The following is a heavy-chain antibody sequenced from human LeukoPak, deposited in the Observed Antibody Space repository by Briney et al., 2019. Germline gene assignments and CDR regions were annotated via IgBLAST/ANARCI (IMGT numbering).Heavy chain of an antibody. D-gene: IGHD3-16*02. J-gene: IGHJ2*01. Sequence: GGSLRLSCAASGFTFSSYWMSWVRQAPGKGLEWVANIKQDGSEKYYVDSVKGRFTISRGNAKNSLYLQMNSLRAEDTAVYYCARGGRSYYDYVWGSYRNWYFDLWGRGTLVTVSS. V-gene: IGHV3-7*03. CDR2: IKQDGSEK. CDR3: ARGGRSYYDYVWGSYRNWYFDL. CDR1: GFTFSSYW.